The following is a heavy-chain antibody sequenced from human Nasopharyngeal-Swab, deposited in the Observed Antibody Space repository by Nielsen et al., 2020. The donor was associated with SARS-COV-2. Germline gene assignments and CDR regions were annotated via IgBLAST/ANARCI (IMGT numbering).Heavy chain of an antibody. V-gene: IGHV3-30*03. Sequence: WIRQPPGKGLEWVAVISYDGSNKYYADSVKGRFTISRDNSKNTLYLQMNSLRAEDTAVYYCAIGLGPYYYYGMDVWGQGTTVTVS. CDR2: ISYDGSNK. J-gene: IGHJ6*02. CDR3: AIGLGPYYYYGMDV. D-gene: IGHD3/OR15-3a*01.